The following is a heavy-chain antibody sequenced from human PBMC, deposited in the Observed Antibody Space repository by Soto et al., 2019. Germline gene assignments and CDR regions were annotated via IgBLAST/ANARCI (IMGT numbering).Heavy chain of an antibody. J-gene: IGHJ4*02. CDR1: GFNFRSYW. V-gene: IGHV3-74*01. CDR3: ARGYYYHSSGYLVDY. Sequence: GGSLRLSYAASGFNFRSYWMHWVRQAPGKGLVWVSRSNSDGTNTGNAASVKGRFTISRDNAKNTLYLQMNSLRVEDTAVYYCARGYYYHSSGYLVDYWGQGTLVTVSS. D-gene: IGHD3-22*01. CDR2: SNSDGTNT.